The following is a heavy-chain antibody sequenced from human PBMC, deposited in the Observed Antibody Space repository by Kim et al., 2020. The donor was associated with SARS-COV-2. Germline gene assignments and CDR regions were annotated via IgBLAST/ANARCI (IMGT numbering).Heavy chain of an antibody. CDR3: AKGKDGDYYDSSGYYY. D-gene: IGHD3-22*01. J-gene: IGHJ4*02. Sequence: DSVKGRFTISRHNSKNIMYLQMNSLRDEDTAVYYCAKGKDGDYYDSSGYYYWGQGTLVTVSS. V-gene: IGHV3-23*01.